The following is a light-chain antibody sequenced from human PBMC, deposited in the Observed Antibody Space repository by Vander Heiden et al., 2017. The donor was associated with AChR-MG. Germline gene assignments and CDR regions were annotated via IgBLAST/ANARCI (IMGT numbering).Light chain of an antibody. V-gene: IGKV1-39*01. J-gene: IGKJ4*01. Sequence: DNQMTKSPSSLSASVGDRVTITCRASQSISSYLNWYQQKPGKAPKLLIYAASSLQSGVPSRFSGSGSGTDFTLTISSLQPEDFATYYCQHRDSTPLTFGGGTKVEIK. CDR3: QHRDSTPLT. CDR2: AAS. CDR1: QSISSY.